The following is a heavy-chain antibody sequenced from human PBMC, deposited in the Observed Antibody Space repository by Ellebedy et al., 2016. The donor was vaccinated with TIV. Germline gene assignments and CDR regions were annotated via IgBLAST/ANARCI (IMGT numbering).Heavy chain of an antibody. J-gene: IGHJ6*02. D-gene: IGHD3-3*01. CDR1: GYTFTSYG. Sequence: AASVKVSCKASGYTFTSYGISWVRQAPGQGLEWMGRIIPILGIANYAQKFQGRVTITADKSTSTAYMELRSLRFEDTAVYYCARHYDFWSGYKVYYYNGMDVWGQGTTVTVSS. CDR2: IIPILGIA. V-gene: IGHV1-69*04. CDR3: ARHYDFWSGYKVYYYNGMDV.